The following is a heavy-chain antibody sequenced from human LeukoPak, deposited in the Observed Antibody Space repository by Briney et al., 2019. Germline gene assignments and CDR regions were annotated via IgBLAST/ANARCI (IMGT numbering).Heavy chain of an antibody. D-gene: IGHD6-19*01. Sequence: GSLRLSCAASGFTFSSYWMSWVRQAPGKGLEWVANIKQDGSEKYYVDSVKGRFTISRDNAKNSLYLQMNSLRAEDTAVYYCARDREGLWLVPTDYWGQGTLVTVSS. CDR3: ARDREGLWLVPTDY. V-gene: IGHV3-7*01. J-gene: IGHJ4*02. CDR2: IKQDGSEK. CDR1: GFTFSSYW.